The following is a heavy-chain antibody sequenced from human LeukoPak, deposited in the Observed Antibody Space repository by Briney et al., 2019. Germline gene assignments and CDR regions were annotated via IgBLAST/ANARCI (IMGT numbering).Heavy chain of an antibody. Sequence: SETLSLTCTVSGGSISSHYWSWVRQSAGKGLEWIGRIYVSGSTNYNPSLKTRVTMSIDKSKNHFSLKLSSVTAADTAVYYCARSISGTLFDYWGQETLVTVSS. V-gene: IGHV4-4*07. CDR3: ARSISGTLFDY. J-gene: IGHJ4*02. CDR1: GGSISSHY. D-gene: IGHD1-7*01. CDR2: IYVSGST.